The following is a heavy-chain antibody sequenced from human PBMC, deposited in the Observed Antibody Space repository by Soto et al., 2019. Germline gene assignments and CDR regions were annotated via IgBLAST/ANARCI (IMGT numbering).Heavy chain of an antibody. CDR2: MNSDGGII. CDR1: GYTFGNHW. CDR3: GTAEVDX. Sequence: GGSLRLSFAVAGYTFGNHWMHWVRQAPGKGLEWVSRMNSDGGIINYAYSATGRFTVSIDNAKNTLYLHMNSLSVEDTAIYYCGTAEVDXWGPGTLVTVSX. J-gene: IGHJ4*02. V-gene: IGHV3-74*01.